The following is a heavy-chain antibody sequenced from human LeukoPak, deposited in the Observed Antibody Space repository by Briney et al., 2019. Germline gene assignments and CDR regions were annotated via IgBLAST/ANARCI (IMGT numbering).Heavy chain of an antibody. Sequence: SETLSLTCTVSGGSISSYHWSRIRQPPGKGLEWIGDIYYSGSTNYNPSLKSRVTISVDTSKNQFSLKLSSVTAADTAVYYCARMVSYYDSSGYRSAVANYWGQGTLVTVSS. CDR1: GGSISSYH. V-gene: IGHV4-59*01. CDR2: IYYSGST. J-gene: IGHJ4*02. D-gene: IGHD3-22*01. CDR3: ARMVSYYDSSGYRSAVANY.